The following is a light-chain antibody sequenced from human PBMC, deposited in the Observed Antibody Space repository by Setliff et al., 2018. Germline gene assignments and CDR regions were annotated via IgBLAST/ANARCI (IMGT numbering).Light chain of an antibody. Sequence: VLTQPPSASGTPGQRVTISCSGSSSNIGSNYVYWYQQLPGTAPKLLIYMNNQRPSGVPDRFSGSKSGTSASLAISGLRSEDEADYYCAAWDDSLSGPVFGGGTKVTVL. CDR3: AAWDDSLSGPV. CDR2: MNN. V-gene: IGLV1-47*01. CDR1: SSNIGSNY. J-gene: IGLJ2*01.